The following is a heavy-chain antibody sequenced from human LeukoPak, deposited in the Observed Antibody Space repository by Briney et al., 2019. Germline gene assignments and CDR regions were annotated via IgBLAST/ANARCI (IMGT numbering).Heavy chain of an antibody. Sequence: GGSLRLSCAASGFTFSTYWMHWVRQAPGTGLVWVSLISSDESNTNYADSVKGRFTISRDNAKNTLYLQMNSLRAEDTAVYYCATDVPAASIFGYWGQGTLVTVSS. CDR3: ATDVPAASIFGY. CDR1: GFTFSTYW. J-gene: IGHJ4*02. CDR2: ISSDESNT. V-gene: IGHV3-74*01. D-gene: IGHD2-2*01.